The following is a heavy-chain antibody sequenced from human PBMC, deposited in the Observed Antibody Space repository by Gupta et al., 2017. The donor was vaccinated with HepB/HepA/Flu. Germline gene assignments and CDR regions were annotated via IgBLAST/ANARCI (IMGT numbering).Heavy chain of an antibody. J-gene: IGHJ6*03. CDR2: IGSDRRA. Sequence: EVQLLESGGGLVQPGGCLRLPCSASGFHITGAAINWVRQAPGKGLEWVSGIGSDRRAQYAYSVNGRYTIARDNSKNTLYLQMNSLRAEDTARYYCVKDLHYWSAMDVWGKGTTVTVSS. D-gene: IGHD3-3*02. V-gene: IGHV3-23*01. CDR1: GFHITGAA. CDR3: VKDLHYWSAMDV.